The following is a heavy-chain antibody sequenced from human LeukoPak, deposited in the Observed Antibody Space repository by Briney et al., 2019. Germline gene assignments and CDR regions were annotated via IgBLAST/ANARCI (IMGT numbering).Heavy chain of an antibody. J-gene: IGHJ4*02. CDR2: INAGSGNT. Sequence: GASVKISCKASGYSFTNYAMYWVRQAPGQGLEWMGWINAGSGNTKYSQKFQGRVTFTRDTSASTAYMELSSLRSEDTAVYYCAREYCSGGSCYPWSYWGQGTLVTVSS. CDR1: GYSFTNYA. CDR3: AREYCSGGSCYPWSY. D-gene: IGHD2-15*01. V-gene: IGHV1-3*01.